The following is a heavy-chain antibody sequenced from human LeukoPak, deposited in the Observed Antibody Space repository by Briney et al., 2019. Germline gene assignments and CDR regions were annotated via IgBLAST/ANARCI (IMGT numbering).Heavy chain of an antibody. CDR1: GGSISSYY. V-gene: IGHV4-59*12. J-gene: IGHJ4*02. CDR2: IFHSRST. D-gene: IGHD3-22*01. CDR3: ARGPHTGVNYYDSSGYYY. Sequence: SETLSLTCTVSGGSISSYYWTWIRQPPGKGLEWIGCIFHSRSTNYNPSLKSRVTISVDTSKNQFSLKLSSVTAADTAVYYCARGPHTGVNYYDSSGYYYWGQGTLVTVSS.